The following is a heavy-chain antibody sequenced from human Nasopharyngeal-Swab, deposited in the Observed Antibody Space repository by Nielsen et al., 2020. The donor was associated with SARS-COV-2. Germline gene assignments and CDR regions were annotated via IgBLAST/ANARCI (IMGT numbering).Heavy chain of an antibody. J-gene: IGHJ6*02. Sequence: SCAPSGFTLSDSYMAWGRPAPGKGLGWLSYISTRGRTTDSADSVKGRFTISRDNANNLMYLQMNSLRGEDTAVYYCAREKGYQVLLDYYYHGLDVWGHGTAVTVSS. V-gene: IGHV3-11*01. CDR3: AREKGYQVLLDYYYHGLDV. D-gene: IGHD3-10*01. CDR1: GFTLSDSY. CDR2: ISTRGRTT.